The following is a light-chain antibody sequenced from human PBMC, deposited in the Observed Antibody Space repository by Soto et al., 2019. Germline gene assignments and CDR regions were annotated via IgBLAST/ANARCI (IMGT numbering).Light chain of an antibody. CDR3: GTWDSSLSAVV. Sequence: QSVLTQPPSVSAAPGQKVTISCSGSSSNIGNNYVSWYQQLPGTAPTLLIYDNDKRPSGIPDRVSASKSGTSATLGITGLQTGDEADYYCGTWDSSLSAVVFGGGTKVTVL. V-gene: IGLV1-51*01. J-gene: IGLJ2*01. CDR1: SSNIGNNY. CDR2: DND.